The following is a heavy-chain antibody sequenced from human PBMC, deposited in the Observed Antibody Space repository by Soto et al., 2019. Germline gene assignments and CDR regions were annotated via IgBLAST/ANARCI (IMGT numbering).Heavy chain of an antibody. Sequence: QVQLVQSGAEVKKPGASVKVSCKASGYTFTNFCISWVRQAPGQGLEWMGWISAYNGNTNYAQKFQGRVTMTTDTAKSTAYMEVRSLGFDDTAVYYCARGGTQIDYWGQGTLVTVSS. V-gene: IGHV1-18*01. J-gene: IGHJ4*02. CDR3: ARGGTQIDY. CDR2: ISAYNGNT. CDR1: GYTFTNFC. D-gene: IGHD3-16*01.